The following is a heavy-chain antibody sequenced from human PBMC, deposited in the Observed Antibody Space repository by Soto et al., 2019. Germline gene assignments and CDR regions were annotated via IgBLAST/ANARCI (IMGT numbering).Heavy chain of an antibody. Sequence: GASVKVSCKASGYTFTSYGISWVRQAPGQGLEWMGWISAYNGNTNYAQKLQGRVTMTTDTSTSTAYMELRSLRSDDTAVYYCARGTTYYDILSHNNWFDHWGQGTLVTV. CDR1: GYTFTSYG. CDR2: ISAYNGNT. J-gene: IGHJ5*02. D-gene: IGHD3-9*01. CDR3: ARGTTYYDILSHNNWFDH. V-gene: IGHV1-18*01.